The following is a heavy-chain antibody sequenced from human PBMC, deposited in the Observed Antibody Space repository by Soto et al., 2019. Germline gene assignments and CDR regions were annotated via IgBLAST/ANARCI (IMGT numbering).Heavy chain of an antibody. CDR2: IGTAGDT. CDR3: ARGRYCSGGSCYRDAEYFQH. D-gene: IGHD2-15*01. Sequence: EVQLVESGGGLVQPGGSPRLSCAASGFTFSSYDMHWVRQATGKGLEWVSAIGTAGDTYYPGSVKGRFTISRENAKNSLYLQMNSLRAGDTAVYYCARGRYCSGGSCYRDAEYFQHWGQGTLVTVSS. V-gene: IGHV3-13*01. J-gene: IGHJ1*01. CDR1: GFTFSSYD.